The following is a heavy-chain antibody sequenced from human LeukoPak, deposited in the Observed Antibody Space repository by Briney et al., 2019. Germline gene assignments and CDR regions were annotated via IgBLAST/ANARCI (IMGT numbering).Heavy chain of an antibody. CDR3: ARVGLYYYDNIALPWGAFDI. Sequence: GASVKVSCKASGYTFTGDYLHWVRQAPGQGLEWMGWINPKSGGTNYAQKFQGRVTMTRDTSISTAYMELSRLRSDETAVYYCARVGLYYYDNIALPWGAFDIWGQGTMVTVSS. D-gene: IGHD3-22*01. CDR2: INPKSGGT. J-gene: IGHJ3*02. V-gene: IGHV1-2*02. CDR1: GYTFTGDY.